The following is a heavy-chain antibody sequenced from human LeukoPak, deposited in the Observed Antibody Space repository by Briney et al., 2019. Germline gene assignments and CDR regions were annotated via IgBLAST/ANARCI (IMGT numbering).Heavy chain of an antibody. CDR3: AKERYSSSYFDY. D-gene: IGHD6-6*01. Sequence: GGSLRLSCAASGFTFSSYGMHWVRQAPGKGLEWVAAISHDGSDKYYADSVKGRSTISRDNSKNTLYLQMNSLRAEDTAVYYCAKERYSSSYFDYWGQGTLVTVSS. J-gene: IGHJ4*02. CDR2: ISHDGSDK. V-gene: IGHV3-30*18. CDR1: GFTFSSYG.